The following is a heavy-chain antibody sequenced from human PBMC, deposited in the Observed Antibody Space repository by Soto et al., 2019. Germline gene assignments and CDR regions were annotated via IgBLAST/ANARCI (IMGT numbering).Heavy chain of an antibody. CDR3: TRALSGSYDS. CDR2: TYYRSKWST. D-gene: IGHD1-26*01. Sequence: SQTLSLTCAISGDSVSSKSAAWNWIRQSPSRGLEWLGRTYYRSKWSTDCAVSVKSRITINPDTSKNQFSLQLNSVTPEDTAVYYCTRALSGSYDSWGQGTLVTVSS. J-gene: IGHJ5*01. CDR1: GDSVSSKSAA. V-gene: IGHV6-1*01.